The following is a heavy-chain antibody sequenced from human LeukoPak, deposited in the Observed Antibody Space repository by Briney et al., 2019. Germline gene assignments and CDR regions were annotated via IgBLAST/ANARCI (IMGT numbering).Heavy chain of an antibody. CDR3: ARDTFGGHDAFDI. Sequence: ASVKVSCKASGYTFTGYYMHWVRQAPGQGLEWMGRIIPILGIANYAQKLQGRVTMTTDTSTSTAYMELRSLRSDDTAVYYCARDTFGGHDAFDIWGQGTMVTVSS. CDR1: GYTFTGYY. D-gene: IGHD3-16*01. CDR2: IIPILGIA. V-gene: IGHV1-18*04. J-gene: IGHJ3*02.